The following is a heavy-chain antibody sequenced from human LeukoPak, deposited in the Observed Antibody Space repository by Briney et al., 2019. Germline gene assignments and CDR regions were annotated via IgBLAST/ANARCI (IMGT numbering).Heavy chain of an antibody. CDR1: GFTLRSYW. CDR2: IKEDGSEK. V-gene: IGHV3-7*01. J-gene: IGHJ4*02. Sequence: GGSLRLSCAASGFTLRSYWMGWVRQAPGKGLEWVANIKEDGSEKNYVDSMKGRFTISRDNAKNSLYLQMNSLRVDDTAVYYCARDGDGYGDDCDCWGQGTLVTVSS. D-gene: IGHD4-17*01. CDR3: ARDGDGYGDDCDC.